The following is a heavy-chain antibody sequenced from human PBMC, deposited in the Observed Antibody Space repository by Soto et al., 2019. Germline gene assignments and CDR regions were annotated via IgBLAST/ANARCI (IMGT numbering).Heavy chain of an antibody. CDR3: ARDLPPTTAKSYYYGMEI. CDR2: ISAYNGNT. V-gene: IGHV1-18*04. CDR1: GYTFTSYG. J-gene: IGHJ6*04. D-gene: IGHD4-17*01. Sequence: ASAKVSCKASGYTFTSYGISWVRQAPGQGLEWMGWISAYNGNTNYAQKLQGRVTMTTDTSTSTAYMELRSLRSDDTAVYYCARDLPPTTAKSYYYGMEIWGNGNSVSVSS.